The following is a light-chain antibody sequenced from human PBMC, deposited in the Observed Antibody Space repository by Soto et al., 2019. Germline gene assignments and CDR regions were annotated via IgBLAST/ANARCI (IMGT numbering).Light chain of an antibody. CDR1: QSVAGN. V-gene: IGKV3-15*01. CDR3: QQYNKWPWT. CDR2: TAS. Sequence: EIVLTQSPATLSLSPGERATLSCRASQSVAGNLAWYQHKPGQAPRLLIYTASTRATGIPARFSGSGSGTEFTLTISSLQSEDFAVYYCQQYNKWPWTFGQGTKVDIK. J-gene: IGKJ1*01.